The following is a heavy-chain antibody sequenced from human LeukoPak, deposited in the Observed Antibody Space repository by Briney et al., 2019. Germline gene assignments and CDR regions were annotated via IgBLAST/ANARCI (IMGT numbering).Heavy chain of an antibody. CDR3: ARFLESGSSWYSGIDY. CDR1: GGSISSYY. Sequence: PSETLSLTCTVSGGSISSYYWSWIRQPPGKGLEWIGYIYYSGSTNYNPSLKSRVTISVDTSKNQFSLKLSSVTAADTAVYYCARFLESGSSWYSGIDYWGQGTLVTVSS. V-gene: IGHV4-59*08. CDR2: IYYSGST. D-gene: IGHD6-13*01. J-gene: IGHJ4*02.